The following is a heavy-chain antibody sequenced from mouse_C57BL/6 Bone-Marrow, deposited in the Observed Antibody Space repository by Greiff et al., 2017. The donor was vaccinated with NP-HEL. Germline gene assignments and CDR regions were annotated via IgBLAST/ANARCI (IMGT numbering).Heavy chain of an antibody. J-gene: IGHJ4*01. Sequence: QVQLQQPGAELVKPGASVKMSCKASGYTFTSYWITLVKQRPGQGLEWIGDIYPGSGSTNYNEKFKSKATLTVDTSSSTAYMQLSSLTSEDSAVYYCARVTTVVSYYAMDYWGQGTSVTVSS. CDR1: GYTFTSYW. D-gene: IGHD1-1*01. CDR2: IYPGSGST. CDR3: ARVTTVVSYYAMDY. V-gene: IGHV1-55*01.